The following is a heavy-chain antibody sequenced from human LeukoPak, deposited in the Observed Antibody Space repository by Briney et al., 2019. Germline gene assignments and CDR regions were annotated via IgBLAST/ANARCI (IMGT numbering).Heavy chain of an antibody. D-gene: IGHD3-3*01. V-gene: IGHV3-9*01. CDR3: AKGFPRLFWSGYYTGLDHNTYFDY. Sequence: RAGRSLRLSCAASGFTFDDYAMHWVRQAPGKGLEWVSGISWNSGSIGYADAVKGRFNISRDNAKNSLYLQMNSLRAEDTALYYCAKGFPRLFWSGYYTGLDHNTYFDYWGQGTLVTVSS. CDR2: ISWNSGSI. J-gene: IGHJ4*02. CDR1: GFTFDDYA.